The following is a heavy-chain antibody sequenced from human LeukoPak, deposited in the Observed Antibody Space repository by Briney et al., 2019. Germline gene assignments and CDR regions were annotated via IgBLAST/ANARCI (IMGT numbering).Heavy chain of an antibody. CDR3: ARLDPVLRYFDWSLGTMDV. D-gene: IGHD3-9*01. V-gene: IGHV4-59*01. J-gene: IGHJ6*04. Sequence: TSETLSLTCTVSGGSISSYYRSWIRQPPGKGLEWIGYIHYSGSTNYNPSLKSRVTISVDTSKNQFSLKLSSVTAADTAVYYCARLDPVLRYFDWSLGTMDVWGKGTTVTVSS. CDR2: IHYSGST. CDR1: GGSISSYY.